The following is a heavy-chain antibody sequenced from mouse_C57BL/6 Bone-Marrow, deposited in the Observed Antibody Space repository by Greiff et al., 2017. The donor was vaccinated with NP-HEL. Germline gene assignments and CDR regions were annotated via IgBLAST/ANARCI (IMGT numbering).Heavy chain of an antibody. V-gene: IGHV10-1*01. Sequence: EVQLVESGGGLVQPKGSLKLSCAASGFSFNTYAMNWVRQAPGKGLEWVARIRSKSNNYATYYADSVKDRFTISRDDSESMLYLQMNNLKTEDTAMYYCVRHGGSSYGYYAMDYWGQGTSVTVSS. J-gene: IGHJ4*01. CDR2: IRSKSNNYAT. CDR3: VRHGGSSYGYYAMDY. CDR1: GFSFNTYA. D-gene: IGHD1-1*01.